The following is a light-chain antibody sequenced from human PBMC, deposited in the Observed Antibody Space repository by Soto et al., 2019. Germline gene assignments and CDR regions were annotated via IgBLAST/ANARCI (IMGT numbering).Light chain of an antibody. CDR1: QDISVY. CDR2: SAS. J-gene: IGKJ5*01. Sequence: DIQMTQSPSSQSASVGDRVTITCQASQDISVYLAWYQQKPGKVPKLLIYSASTLQSGVPSRFSGSGSGTDFTLPISSLQAEDVATYLCQKFNTAPLTFGQGTRLEI. CDR3: QKFNTAPLT. V-gene: IGKV1-27*01.